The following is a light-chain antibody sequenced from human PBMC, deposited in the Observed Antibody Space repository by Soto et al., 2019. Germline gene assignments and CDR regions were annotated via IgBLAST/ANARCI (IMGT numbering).Light chain of an antibody. V-gene: IGKV3-20*01. CDR2: GAS. Sequence: EIVLTQSPGTLSLSPGERATLSCRASQSVSSSYLAWYQQKPGQAPRLLIYGASSRATGIPDRFSGSGSGTDFNLTISRLEPEDFAVYYCQQYGSSPYTFGQGTKLEIQ. J-gene: IGKJ2*01. CDR1: QSVSSSY. CDR3: QQYGSSPYT.